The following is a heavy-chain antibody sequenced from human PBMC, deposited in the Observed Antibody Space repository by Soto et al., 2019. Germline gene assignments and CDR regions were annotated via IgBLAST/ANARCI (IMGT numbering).Heavy chain of an antibody. V-gene: IGHV1-18*01. Sequence: QDQLVQSGVEVKKPGASVKVSCKASGYSFTNYGITWVRQAPGQGFEWMGWISAYNGNTNYAQKIQGRVTMTTAASTSPAYLELRSMGSDDPAVYYCARDRGVAPPVAGNTHYYYYMDVWGKGTTVTVSS. D-gene: IGHD6-19*01. CDR1: GYSFTNYG. J-gene: IGHJ6*03. CDR2: ISAYNGNT. CDR3: ARDRGVAPPVAGNTHYYYYMDV.